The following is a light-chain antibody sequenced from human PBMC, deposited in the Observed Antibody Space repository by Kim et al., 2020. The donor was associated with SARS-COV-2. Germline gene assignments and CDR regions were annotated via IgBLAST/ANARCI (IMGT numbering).Light chain of an antibody. CDR2: EVS. CDR3: CSYAGSNWV. V-gene: IGLV2-23*02. CDR1: SSDVGYYNL. J-gene: IGLJ3*02. Sequence: QSALTQPASVSGSPGQSITISCTGTSSDVGYYNLVSWYQQHPGKVPKLMIYEVSKRPSGVSNRFSGSKSGNTASLTISGLQAEDEADYYCCSYAGSNWVFGGRTKLTVL.